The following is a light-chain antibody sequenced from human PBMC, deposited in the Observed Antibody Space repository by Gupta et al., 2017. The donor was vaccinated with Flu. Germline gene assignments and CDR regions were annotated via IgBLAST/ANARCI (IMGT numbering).Light chain of an antibody. CDR3: SSSTRDSALVV. V-gene: IGLV2-14*03. J-gene: IGLJ2*01. Sequence: QSALTQPASVSGSPGQSITIPCTGTSSDVVSYKYVSWYQQHPGRAPKLIIYDVTNRPSGVTDRFSGSKSDNTAALTISGLQAEDEADYYCSSSTRDSALVVFGGGTKLTVL. CDR2: DVT. CDR1: SSDVVSYKY.